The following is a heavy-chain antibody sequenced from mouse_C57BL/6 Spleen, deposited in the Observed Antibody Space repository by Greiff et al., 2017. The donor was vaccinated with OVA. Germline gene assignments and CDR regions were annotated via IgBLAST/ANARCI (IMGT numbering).Heavy chain of an antibody. CDR1: GYTFTSYW. V-gene: IGHV1-64*01. CDR2: IHPNSGST. J-gene: IGHJ3*01. Sequence: QVQLQQPGAELVKPGASVKLSCKASGYTFTSYWMHWVKQRPGQGLEWIGMIHPNSGSTNYNEKFKSKATLTVDKSSSTAYMQLSSLTSEDSAVYYCAKEGNYYGSSSWFDYWGQGTLGTVSA. CDR3: AKEGNYYGSSSWFDY. D-gene: IGHD1-1*01.